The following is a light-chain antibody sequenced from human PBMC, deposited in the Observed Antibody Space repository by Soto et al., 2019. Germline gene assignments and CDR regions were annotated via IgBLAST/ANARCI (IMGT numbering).Light chain of an antibody. CDR2: DVT. CDR1: SSDVGGYIF. CDR3: NSYTSSTTWV. J-gene: IGLJ3*02. Sequence: QSALTQPASVSGSPGQSITISCTGTSSDVGGYIFVSWYQQHSGKAPKLMIYDVTNRTSGVSNSFSGAKSGNTASLTISGLQTEDEADYYCNSYTSSTTWVFGGGTKLTVL. V-gene: IGLV2-14*01.